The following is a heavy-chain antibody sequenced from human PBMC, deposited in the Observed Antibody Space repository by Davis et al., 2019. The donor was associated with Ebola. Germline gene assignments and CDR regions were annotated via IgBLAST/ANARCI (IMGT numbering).Heavy chain of an antibody. CDR3: ARGISTTRRYYDFWSGYCNYFDY. Sequence: SETLSLTCAVYGGSFSGYYWSWIRQPPGKGLEWIGEINHSGSTNYNPSLKSRVTISVDTSKNQFSLKLSSVTAADTAVYYCARGISTTRRYYDFWSGYCNYFDYWGQGTLVTVSS. J-gene: IGHJ4*02. V-gene: IGHV4-34*01. CDR1: GGSFSGYY. D-gene: IGHD3-3*01. CDR2: INHSGST.